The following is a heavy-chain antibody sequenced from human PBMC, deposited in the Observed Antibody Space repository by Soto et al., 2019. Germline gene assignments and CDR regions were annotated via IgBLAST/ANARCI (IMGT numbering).Heavy chain of an antibody. J-gene: IGHJ6*03. D-gene: IGHD6-6*01. CDR3: AKYSSSSYYYYYYMDV. CDR2: ISGSGGST. V-gene: IGHV3-23*01. Sequence: GGSLRLSCAASGFTFSSYAMSWVRQAPGKGLEWVSAISGSGGSTYYADSVKGQFTISRDNSKNTLYLQMNSLRAEDTAVYYCAKYSSSSYYYYYYMDVWGKGTTVTVSS. CDR1: GFTFSSYA.